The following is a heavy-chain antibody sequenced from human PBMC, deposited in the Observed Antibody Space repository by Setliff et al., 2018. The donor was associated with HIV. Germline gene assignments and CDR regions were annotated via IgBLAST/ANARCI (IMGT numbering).Heavy chain of an antibody. D-gene: IGHD6-19*01. CDR1: GFTFSNYA. CDR3: AKIAVSGIWYFDL. Sequence: PGGSLRLSCAASGFTFSNYAMSWVRQAPGKGLEWVSSISTGGGFTYYADSVKGRCTISIDNSKNTLYLQMNSLRAEDTAVYYCAKIAVSGIWYFDLWGRGTLVTVSS. J-gene: IGHJ2*01. V-gene: IGHV3-23*01. CDR2: ISTGGGFT.